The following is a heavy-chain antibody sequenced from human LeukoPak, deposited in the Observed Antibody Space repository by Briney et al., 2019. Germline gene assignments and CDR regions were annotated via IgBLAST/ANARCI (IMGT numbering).Heavy chain of an antibody. D-gene: IGHD4-17*01. CDR2: ISYDGSNK. CDR1: GFTFSSYG. CDR3: ARGLDYGDYPLHY. J-gene: IGHJ4*02. Sequence: GGSLRLSCAASGFTFSSYGMHWVRQAPGKGLEWVAVISYDGSNKYYADSVKGRFTISRDNSKNTLYLQMNSLRAEDTAVYYCARGLDYGDYPLHYWGQGTLVTVSS. V-gene: IGHV3-30*03.